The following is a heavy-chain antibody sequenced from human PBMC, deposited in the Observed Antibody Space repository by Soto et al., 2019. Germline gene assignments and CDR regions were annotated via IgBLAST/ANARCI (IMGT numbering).Heavy chain of an antibody. Sequence: QVQLQESGPGLVQPSQTLSLACTVSGGSITTVVNYWSWIRQFPGKVLEWIGHISYSGSTNSNPSLRSRLSMSVDTSKNQFSLELSSVTAADTAVYYCARLLGSGNYLGIFDAFDIWGQGTVVTVSS. CDR1: GGSITTVVNY. D-gene: IGHD1-26*01. V-gene: IGHV4-31*03. CDR3: ARLLGSGNYLGIFDAFDI. CDR2: ISYSGST. J-gene: IGHJ3*02.